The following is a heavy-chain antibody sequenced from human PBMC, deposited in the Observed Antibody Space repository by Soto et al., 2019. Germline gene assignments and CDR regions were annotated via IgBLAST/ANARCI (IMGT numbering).Heavy chain of an antibody. J-gene: IGHJ3*02. CDR1: GYTFTGYY. V-gene: IGHV1-2*04. CDR3: AREAIFGVVIQYEDDAFDI. Sequence: ASVKVSCKASGYTFTGYYMHWVRQAPGQGLEWMGWINPNSGGTNYAQKFQGWVTMTRDTSISTAYMELSRLRSDDTAVYYCAREAIFGVVIQYEDDAFDIWGQGTMVTVSS. D-gene: IGHD3-3*01. CDR2: INPNSGGT.